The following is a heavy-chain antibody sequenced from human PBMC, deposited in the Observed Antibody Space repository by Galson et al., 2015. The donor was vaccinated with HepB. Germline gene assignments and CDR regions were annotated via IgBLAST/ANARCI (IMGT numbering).Heavy chain of an antibody. Sequence: SVKVSCKASGSTFSSYAISWVRQAPGQGLEWMGGIIPIFGTANYAQKLQGRVTITADESTSTAYMELSSLRSEDTAVYYCARGYSIVEMATTRGDAFDIWGQGTMVTVSS. V-gene: IGHV1-69*13. CDR2: IIPIFGTA. D-gene: IGHD5-24*01. CDR1: GSTFSSYA. CDR3: ARGYSIVEMATTRGDAFDI. J-gene: IGHJ3*02.